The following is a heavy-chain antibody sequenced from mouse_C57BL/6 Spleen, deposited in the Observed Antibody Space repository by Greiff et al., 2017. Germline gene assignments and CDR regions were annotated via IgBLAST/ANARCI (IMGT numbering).Heavy chain of an antibody. V-gene: IGHV3-8*01. D-gene: IGHD1-1*01. Sequence: EVKLQESGPGLAKPSQTLSLTCSVTGYSITSDYWNWIRKFPGNKLEYMGYISYSGSTYYNPSLKSRISITRDTSKNQYYLQLNSVTTEDTATYYCARYRGSSYDYWYFDVWGTGTTVTVSS. CDR1: GYSITSDY. J-gene: IGHJ1*03. CDR2: ISYSGST. CDR3: ARYRGSSYDYWYFDV.